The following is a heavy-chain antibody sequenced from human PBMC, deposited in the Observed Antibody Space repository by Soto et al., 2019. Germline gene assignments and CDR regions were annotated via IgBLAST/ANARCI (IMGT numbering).Heavy chain of an antibody. Sequence: SETLSLTCTVSGGSFTSYFWSWIRQSPGKGLEWIGYTFHSGSTNYNPSLKSRVTMSADTSKNQFSLELNSVTAADTAVYYCARVSDYDRSGYYSWAFDDIWGQGTMVTVSS. CDR1: GGSFTSYF. J-gene: IGHJ3*02. CDR2: TFHSGST. CDR3: ARVSDYDRSGYYSWAFDDI. D-gene: IGHD3-22*01. V-gene: IGHV4-59*01.